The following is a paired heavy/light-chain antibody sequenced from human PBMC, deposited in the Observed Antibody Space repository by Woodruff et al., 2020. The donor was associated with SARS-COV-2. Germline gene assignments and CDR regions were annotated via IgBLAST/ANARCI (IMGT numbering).Heavy chain of an antibody. CDR3: AKDNQFTIFGVEPEIYYFDY. J-gene: IGHJ4*02. D-gene: IGHD3-3*01. Sequence: EVQLVESGGGLVQPGRSLRLSCAASGFTFDDYAMHWVRQAPGKGLEWVSGISWNSGSIGYADSVKGRFTISRDNAKNSLYLQMNSLRAEDTALYYCAKDNQFTIFGVEPEIYYFDYWGQGTLVTVSS. CDR1: GFTFDDYA. V-gene: IGHV3-9*01. CDR2: ISWNSGSI.
Light chain of an antibody. CDR1: SSDVGGYNY. CDR2: EVS. CDR3: SSYAGSSYV. J-gene: IGLJ1*01. V-gene: IGLV2-8*01. Sequence: QSALTQPPSASGSPGQSVTISCTGTSSDVGGYNYVSWYQQHPGKAPKLMIYEVSKRPSGVPDRFSGSKSGNTASLTVSGLQAEDEADYYCSSYAGSSYVFGTGTKVTVL.